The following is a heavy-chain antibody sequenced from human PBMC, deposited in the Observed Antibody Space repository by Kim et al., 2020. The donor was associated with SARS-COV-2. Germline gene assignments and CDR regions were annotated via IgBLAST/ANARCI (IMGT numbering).Heavy chain of an antibody. D-gene: IGHD3-10*01. Sequence: GGSLRLSCAASGFTFSSYAMSWVRQAPGKGLEWVSSITGSGETTYDADSVKGRLTISRDNFKSTLYLQMNSLRAEDTAMYYCAKDLVGGSGFGAFDVWG. J-gene: IGHJ3*01. CDR1: GFTFSSYA. CDR2: ITGSGETT. CDR3: AKDLVGGSGFGAFDV. V-gene: IGHV3-23*01.